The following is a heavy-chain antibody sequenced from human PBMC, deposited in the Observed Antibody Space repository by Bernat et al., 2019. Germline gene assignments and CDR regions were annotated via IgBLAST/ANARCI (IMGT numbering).Heavy chain of an antibody. CDR1: GFTFSSYG. CDR2: IWYDGSTK. D-gene: IGHD6-13*01. Sequence: QVQLVESGGGVVQPGRSLRLSCAASGFTFSSYGMHWVRQAPGKGLEWVAIIWYDGSTKCSEGSVKGRFTISRDNSKNTLQLQMNSLRAGDTTVCYCARGSISQAADLDCWGQGALVTVSS. CDR3: ARGSISQAADLDC. V-gene: IGHV3-33*01. J-gene: IGHJ4*02.